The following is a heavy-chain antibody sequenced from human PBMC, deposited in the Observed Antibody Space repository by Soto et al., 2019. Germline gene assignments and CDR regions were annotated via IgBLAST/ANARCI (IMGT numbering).Heavy chain of an antibody. D-gene: IGHD4-17*01. CDR2: IYHSGST. CDR3: ARENGDGYYYYYYMGV. J-gene: IGHJ6*03. CDR1: SGSISSSNW. Sequence: TSETLSLTCAVSSGSISSSNWWSWVRQPPGKGLEWIGEIYHSGSTNYNPSLKSRVTISVDKSKNQFSLKLSSVTAADTAVYYCARENGDGYYYYYYMGVWGKGTTVTVSS. V-gene: IGHV4-4*02.